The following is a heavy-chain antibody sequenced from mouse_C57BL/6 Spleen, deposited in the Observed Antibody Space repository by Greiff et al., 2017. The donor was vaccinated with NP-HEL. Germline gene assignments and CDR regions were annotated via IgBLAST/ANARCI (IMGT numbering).Heavy chain of an antibody. CDR2: IYPGDGDT. CDR1: GYAFSSSW. J-gene: IGHJ2*01. CDR3: ARSDYDGEYYFDY. Sequence: QVQLQQSGPELVKPGASVKISCKASGYAFSSSWMNWVKQRPGKGLEWIGRIYPGDGDTNYNGKFKGKATLTADKSSSTAYMQLSSLTSEDSAVYFCARSDYDGEYYFDYWGQGTTLTVSS. V-gene: IGHV1-82*01. D-gene: IGHD2-4*01.